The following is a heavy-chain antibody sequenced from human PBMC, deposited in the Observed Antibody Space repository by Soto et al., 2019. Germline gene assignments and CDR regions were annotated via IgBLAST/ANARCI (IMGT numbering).Heavy chain of an antibody. CDR1: RFTFSNAW. J-gene: IGHJ6*04. Sequence: EVQLVESGGGLVKPGGSLRLSCAASRFTFSNAWMSWVRQAPGKVLELVVGIKSKTDGGTTDYAAPVKGRISISRDDSKNTVLLQMDSLKTEDTAVYYCTTDNCSGGKCTGWDVWGKGTTVTVSS. CDR3: TTDNCSGGKCTGWDV. CDR2: IKSKTDGGTT. V-gene: IGHV3-15*01. D-gene: IGHD2-15*01.